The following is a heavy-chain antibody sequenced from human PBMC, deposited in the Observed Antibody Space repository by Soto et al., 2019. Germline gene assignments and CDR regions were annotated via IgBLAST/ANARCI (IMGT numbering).Heavy chain of an antibody. CDR1: GYSFSSYG. CDR3: ARDRLSGYDSSGFYS. CDR2: INTYNGNR. Sequence: QVQLVQSGAELRKPGASVKVSCKASGYSFSSYGINWVRQAPGQGLEWMGGINTYNGNRNYAQKFEDRVTMTTATSTNTVYMELRSLKSDDTAIYYCARDRLSGYDSSGFYSWGQGTLVTVSS. V-gene: IGHV1-18*01. D-gene: IGHD3-22*01. J-gene: IGHJ4*02.